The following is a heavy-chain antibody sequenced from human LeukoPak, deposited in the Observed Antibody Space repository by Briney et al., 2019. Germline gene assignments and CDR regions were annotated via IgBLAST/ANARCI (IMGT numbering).Heavy chain of an antibody. V-gene: IGHV1-2*02. D-gene: IGHD1-26*01. J-gene: IGHJ4*02. CDR1: GYTFTGYY. Sequence: ASVKVSCKASGYTFTGYYMHWVRQAPGQGLEWMGWINPNSGGTNYAQKFQGRVTMTRDTSISTAYMELSRLRSDDTAVYYCARVRGSPKGKSYYFDYWGQGTLVTVSS. CDR2: INPNSGGT. CDR3: ARVRGSPKGKSYYFDY.